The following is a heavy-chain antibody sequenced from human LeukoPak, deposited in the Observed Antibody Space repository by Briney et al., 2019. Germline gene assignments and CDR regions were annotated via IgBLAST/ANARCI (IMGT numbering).Heavy chain of an antibody. J-gene: IGHJ4*02. CDR3: ARNIYSCYELEGYYFGY. D-gene: IGHD5-12*01. CDR2: ISYDGSNK. V-gene: IGHV3-30-3*01. CDR1: GFTFSSYA. Sequence: GGSLRLSCAASGFTFSSYAMHWVRQAPGKGLEWVAVISYDGSNKYYADSVKGRFTISRDNSKNTLYLQMNSLRAEDTAVYYCARNIYSCYELEGYYFGYWGPGTLVTVSS.